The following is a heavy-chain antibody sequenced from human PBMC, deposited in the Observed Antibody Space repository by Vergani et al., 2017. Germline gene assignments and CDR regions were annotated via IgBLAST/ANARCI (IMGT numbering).Heavy chain of an antibody. CDR1: GGSLSGYY. CDR2: INHSGTI. J-gene: IGHJ3*01. D-gene: IGHD1-26*01. Sequence: QVQLQQWGPGLLKPSETLSLTCAVYGGSLSGYYWSWIRLAPGKGLEWMGEINHSGTINYNPTLKSPFNVSIDTSRDHFSLKLRSVSAADAAVYFCARRAERWETLLRDDLDVWGQGTFVTVSP. CDR3: ARRAERWETLLRDDLDV. V-gene: IGHV4-34*01.